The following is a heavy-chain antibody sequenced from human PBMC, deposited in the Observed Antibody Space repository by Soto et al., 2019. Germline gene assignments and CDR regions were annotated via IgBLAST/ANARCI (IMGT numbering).Heavy chain of an antibody. CDR1: GFTFSDST. Sequence: EVQLVESGGGLVQPGVSLKLSCAASGFTFSDSTLHWIRQASGKWLEWLGRIRSKTDNYATAYAPSVNGRFTIYRDESKKTADLEMKSLKTEDTAVYDCARHFDCDVRIDDWGQGTLVTVSS. D-gene: IGHD3-9*01. CDR2: IRSKTDNYAT. J-gene: IGHJ4*02. CDR3: ARHFDCDVRIDD. V-gene: IGHV3-73*01.